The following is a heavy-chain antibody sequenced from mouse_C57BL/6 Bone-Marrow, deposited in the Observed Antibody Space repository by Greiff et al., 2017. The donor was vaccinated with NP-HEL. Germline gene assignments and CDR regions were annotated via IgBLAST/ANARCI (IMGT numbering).Heavy chain of an antibody. CDR2: IHPNSGST. Sequence: QVQLQQPGAELVKPGASVKLSCKASGYTFTSYWMHWVKQRPGQGLEWIGMIHPNSGSTNYNEKFKSKATLTVDKSSSTAYMQLSSLTSEDSAVYYCARTHSNCAWFAYWGQGTLVTVSA. J-gene: IGHJ3*01. V-gene: IGHV1-64*01. CDR1: GYTFTSYW. CDR3: ARTHSNCAWFAY. D-gene: IGHD2-5*01.